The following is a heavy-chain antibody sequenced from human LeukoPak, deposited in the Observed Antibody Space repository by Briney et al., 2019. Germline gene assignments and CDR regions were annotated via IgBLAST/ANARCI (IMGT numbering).Heavy chain of an antibody. Sequence: ASVKVSCKASGYTFTDHYMHWVRQAPGQGLEWMGWMNPNSGGTNYAQKFQGRVTMTRDTSISTAYMELSRLRSDDTAVYYCARDPNYYGLFDYWGQGTLVTVSS. CDR3: ARDPNYYGLFDY. CDR2: MNPNSGGT. CDR1: GYTFTDHY. V-gene: IGHV1-2*02. D-gene: IGHD3-10*01. J-gene: IGHJ4*02.